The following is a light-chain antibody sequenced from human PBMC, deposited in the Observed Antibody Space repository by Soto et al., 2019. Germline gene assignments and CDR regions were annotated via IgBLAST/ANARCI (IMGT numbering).Light chain of an antibody. J-gene: IGLJ1*01. V-gene: IGLV2-14*01. CDR2: QVT. CDR1: SSDIASFNY. Sequence: QSALAQPASVSVSPGQSITISCTGSSSDIASFNYVSWYQQYPGKAPKLLIYQVTSRASGVSHRFSGSKFGDTASLTISGLQPEDEAEYYCNSYSSSTFYVFGTGTKVTVL. CDR3: NSYSSSTFYV.